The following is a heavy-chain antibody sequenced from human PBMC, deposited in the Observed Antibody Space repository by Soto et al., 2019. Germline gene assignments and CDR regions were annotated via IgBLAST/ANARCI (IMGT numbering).Heavy chain of an antibody. Sequence: SETLSLTCTVSGGSISSGDYYWSWIRQPPGKGLEWIGYIYYSGSTYYNPSLKSRVTISVDTSKNQFSLKLSSVTAADTAVYYCASGEYYDFWSGYPRPFDYWGQGTLVTVSS. D-gene: IGHD3-3*01. V-gene: IGHV4-30-4*01. CDR3: ASGEYYDFWSGYPRPFDY. CDR2: IYYSGST. J-gene: IGHJ4*02. CDR1: GGSISSGDYY.